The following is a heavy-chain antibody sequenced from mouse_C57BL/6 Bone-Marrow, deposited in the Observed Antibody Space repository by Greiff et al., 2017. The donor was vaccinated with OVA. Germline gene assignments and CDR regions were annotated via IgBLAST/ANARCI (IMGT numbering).Heavy chain of an antibody. CDR1: GFTFSSYA. Sequence: EVMLVESGEGLVKPGGSLKLSCAASGFTFSSYAMSWVRQTPERRLEWVAYISSGGDYIYYADTVKGRFTISRDNARNTLYLQMSSLKSEDTAMYYCTRAGTRYYFDYWGQGTTLTVSS. D-gene: IGHD3-1*01. J-gene: IGHJ2*01. CDR3: TRAGTRYYFDY. CDR2: ISSGGDYI. V-gene: IGHV5-9-1*02.